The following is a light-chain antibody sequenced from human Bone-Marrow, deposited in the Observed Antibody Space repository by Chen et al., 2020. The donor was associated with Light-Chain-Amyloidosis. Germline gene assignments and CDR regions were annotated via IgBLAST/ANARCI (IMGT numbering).Light chain of an antibody. CDR3: QLYNSYSRT. CDR2: KAS. CDR1: QSISNK. J-gene: IGKJ4*01. V-gene: IGKV1-5*03. Sequence: DIQMTQSPSSLSASVGDTVIITCRASQSISNKLAWYQQKPGKAPNLLIYKASSLESGVPSRFSGSGSGTEFTLTISSLQPDDFATYYCQLYNSYSRTFGGGIKVEIK.